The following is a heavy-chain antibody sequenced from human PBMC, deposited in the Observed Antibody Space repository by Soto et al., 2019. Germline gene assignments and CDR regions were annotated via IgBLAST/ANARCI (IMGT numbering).Heavy chain of an antibody. V-gene: IGHV3-72*01. CDR2: TKNKPNSYTT. CDR3: ARGYFDSGDYSPPRYFDS. Sequence: PGGSLRLSCVVSGFKFIDHDMDWVRQAPGKGLEWVGRTKNKPNSYTTEYAASVKGRFTISRDVSKNSLYLQMSSLKTEDTAVYYCARGYFDSGDYSPPRYFDSWGQGTLVPFSS. CDR1: GFKFIDHD. J-gene: IGHJ4*02. D-gene: IGHD3-22*01.